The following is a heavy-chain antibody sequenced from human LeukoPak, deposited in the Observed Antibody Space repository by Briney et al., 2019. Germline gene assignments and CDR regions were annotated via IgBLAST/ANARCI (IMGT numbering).Heavy chain of an antibody. CDR3: ASRFSRKNFDY. V-gene: IGHV4-39*01. J-gene: IGHJ4*02. Sequence: PSETLSLTCTVSGGSISSSSYYWGWIRQPPGKGLEWIGSIYYSGSTYYNPSLKSRVTISVDTSKNQFSLKLSSVTAADTAVYYCASRFSRKNFDYWGQGTLVTVSS. D-gene: IGHD3-3*01. CDR2: IYYSGST. CDR1: GGSISSSSYY.